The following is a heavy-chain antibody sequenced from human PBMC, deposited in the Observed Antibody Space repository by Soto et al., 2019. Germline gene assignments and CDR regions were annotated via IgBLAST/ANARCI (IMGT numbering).Heavy chain of an antibody. CDR1: GFTFSDHY. CDR3: STKLNLVTTRSDY. CDR2: IKNKANSYIT. J-gene: IGHJ4*02. V-gene: IGHV3-72*01. Sequence: PGGSLRLSCAASGFTFSDHYMDWVRLAPGKGLEWVGRIKNKANSYITQYAASVKGRFTISRDDSKNSLYLQMDSLKTEDTAVYFCSTKLNLVTTRSDYWGQGSLVTVSS. D-gene: IGHD5-12*01.